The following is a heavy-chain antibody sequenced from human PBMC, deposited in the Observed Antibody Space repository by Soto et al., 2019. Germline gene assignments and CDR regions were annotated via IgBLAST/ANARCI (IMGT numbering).Heavy chain of an antibody. J-gene: IGHJ4*02. V-gene: IGHV2-5*02. D-gene: IGHD2-15*01. CDR2: IYWDDDK. CDR3: AHRAVLCSGGTCYSHPFDS. Sequence: QITLKESGPTLVKPTQTLTLTCTFSGFSFNTTGVGVGWIRQPPGKALEWLAIIYWDDDKRYSPSLKSSLTIDKDTSTNQVVITVTNMDPVDTATYFCAHRAVLCSGGTCYSHPFDSWGQGTLVTVSS. CDR1: GFSFNTTGVG.